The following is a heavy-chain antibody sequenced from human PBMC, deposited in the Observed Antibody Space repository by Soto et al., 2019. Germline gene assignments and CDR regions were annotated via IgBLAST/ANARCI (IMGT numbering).Heavy chain of an antibody. CDR3: ARDGIAAAGLYYYYGMDV. CDR2: MNPNSGNT. V-gene: IGHV1-8*01. D-gene: IGHD6-13*01. Sequence: QVQLVQSGAEVKKPGASVKVSCKASGYTFTSYDINWVRQATGQGLEWMGWMNPNSGNTGYAQKFQSRVTMTRNTSISTAYMELSSLRSEDTAVYYCARDGIAAAGLYYYYGMDVWGQGTTVTVSS. CDR1: GYTFTSYD. J-gene: IGHJ6*02.